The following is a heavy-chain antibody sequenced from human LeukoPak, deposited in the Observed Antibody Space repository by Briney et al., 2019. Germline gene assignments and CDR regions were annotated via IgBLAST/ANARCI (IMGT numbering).Heavy chain of an antibody. D-gene: IGHD2-2*01. V-gene: IGHV1-2*02. Sequence: ASVKVSCKASGYTFTGYYMHWVRQAPGQGLEWMGWINPNSGGTNYAQKLQGRVTMTTDTSTSTAYMELRSLRSDDTAVYYCARDRRIVVVPAAIDYWGQGTLVTVSS. CDR2: INPNSGGT. CDR1: GYTFTGYY. CDR3: ARDRRIVVVPAAIDY. J-gene: IGHJ4*02.